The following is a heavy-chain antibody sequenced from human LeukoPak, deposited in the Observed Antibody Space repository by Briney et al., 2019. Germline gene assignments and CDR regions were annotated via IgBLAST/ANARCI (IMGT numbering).Heavy chain of an antibody. CDR1: GGTFSSYA. CDR3: ARASARYDYVWGSYRTSFDY. Sequence: SVKVSCKASGGTFSSYAISWVRQAPGQGLEWMGGFIPIFGTANYAQKFQGRVTITTDESTSTAYMELSSLRSEDTAVYYCARASARYDYVWGSYRTSFDYWGQGTLVTVSS. J-gene: IGHJ4*02. D-gene: IGHD3-16*02. V-gene: IGHV1-69*05. CDR2: FIPIFGTA.